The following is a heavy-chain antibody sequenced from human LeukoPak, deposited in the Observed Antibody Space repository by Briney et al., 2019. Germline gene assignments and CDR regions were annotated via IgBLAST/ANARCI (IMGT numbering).Heavy chain of an antibody. CDR1: GFTFSSYG. Sequence: GGSLRLSCAASGFTFSSYGMHWVRQAPGKGLEWVAVIWYDGSNKYYADSVKGRFTISRDNSKNTLYLQMNSLRAEDTAVYYCATTTMVRHFDYWGQGTLVTVSS. CDR3: ATTTMVRHFDY. CDR2: IWYDGSNK. D-gene: IGHD4-23*01. J-gene: IGHJ4*02. V-gene: IGHV3-33*01.